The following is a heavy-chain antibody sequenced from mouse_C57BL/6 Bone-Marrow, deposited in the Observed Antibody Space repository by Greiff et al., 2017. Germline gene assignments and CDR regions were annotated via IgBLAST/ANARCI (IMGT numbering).Heavy chain of an antibody. Sequence: EVKLVESGGGLVKPGGSLKLSCAASGFTFSSYAMSWVRQTPEKRLEWVATISDGGSYTYYPDNVKGRFTISRDNAKNNLYLQMNHLKSEDTAMYYCARVALFIGLPYYFDYWGQGTTLTVSS. D-gene: IGHD1-1*01. CDR1: GFTFSSYA. CDR3: ARVALFIGLPYYFDY. CDR2: ISDGGSYT. J-gene: IGHJ2*01. V-gene: IGHV5-4*03.